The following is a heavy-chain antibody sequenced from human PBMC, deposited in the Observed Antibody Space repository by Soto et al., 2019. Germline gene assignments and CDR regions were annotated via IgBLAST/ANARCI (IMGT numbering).Heavy chain of an antibody. CDR3: TSLTVATTVDY. V-gene: IGHV3-15*01. CDR1: GFTFSNAW. D-gene: IGHD5-12*01. J-gene: IGHJ4*02. Sequence: GGSLRLSCAASGFTFSNAWMSWVRQAPGKGLEWVGRIKSKTDGGTTDYAAPVKGRFTISRDDSKNTLYLQMNSLKTEDTAVYYCTSLTVATTVDYWGQGTLVTVSS. CDR2: IKSKTDGGTT.